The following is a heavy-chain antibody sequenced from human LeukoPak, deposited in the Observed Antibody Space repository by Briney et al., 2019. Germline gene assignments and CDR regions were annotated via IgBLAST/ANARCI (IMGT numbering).Heavy chain of an antibody. Sequence: GSLRLSCAASGFTFSDYYMSWIRQAPGKGLEWVSYISSSGSTIYYADSVKGRFTTSRDNAKNSLYLQMNSLRAEDTAVYYCARGLWFGELSAELDYWGQGTLVTVSS. CDR3: ARGLWFGELSAELDY. J-gene: IGHJ4*02. V-gene: IGHV3-11*01. D-gene: IGHD3-10*01. CDR1: GFTFSDYY. CDR2: ISSSGSTI.